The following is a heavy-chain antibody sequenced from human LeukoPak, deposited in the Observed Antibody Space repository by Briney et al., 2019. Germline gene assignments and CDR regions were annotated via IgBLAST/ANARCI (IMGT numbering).Heavy chain of an antibody. J-gene: IGHJ4*02. CDR1: GYTFTGYY. CDR2: INPNSGGT. V-gene: IGHV1-2*06. Sequence: ASVKVSRKASGYTFTGYYMHWVRQAPGQGLEWMGRINPNSGGTNYAQKLQGRVTMTRDTSISTAYMELSRLRSDDTAVYYCASSPAAAGEFDYWGQGTLVTVSS. D-gene: IGHD6-13*01. CDR3: ASSPAAAGEFDY.